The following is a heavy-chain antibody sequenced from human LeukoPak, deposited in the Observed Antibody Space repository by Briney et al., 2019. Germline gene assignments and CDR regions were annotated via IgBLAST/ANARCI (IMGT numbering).Heavy chain of an antibody. J-gene: IGHJ4*02. CDR2: IYTNGGI. CDR1: GGSINSGNYY. V-gene: IGHV4-61*02. Sequence: PSETLSLTCTVSGGSINSGNYYWNWIRQPAGKGLEWVGRIYTNGGIMYNPSLKSRVAISMDTSKNQFSLDLNPVTAADTAMYYCAREGAGYYWGQGTLVTVSS. D-gene: IGHD1-26*01. CDR3: AREGAGYY.